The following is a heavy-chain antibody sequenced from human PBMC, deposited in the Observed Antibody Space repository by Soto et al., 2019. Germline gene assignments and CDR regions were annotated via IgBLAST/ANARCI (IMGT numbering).Heavy chain of an antibody. V-gene: IGHV1-69*13. CDR1: GGTFSSYA. Sequence: VKVSCKASGGTFSSYAISWVRQAPGQGLEWMGGIIPIFGTANYAQKFQGRVTITADKSTSTAYMELSSLRSEDTAVYYCARGHCSSTSCPFDYWGQGTMVTVYS. CDR3: ARGHCSSTSCPFDY. D-gene: IGHD2-2*01. CDR2: IIPIFGTA. J-gene: IGHJ4*02.